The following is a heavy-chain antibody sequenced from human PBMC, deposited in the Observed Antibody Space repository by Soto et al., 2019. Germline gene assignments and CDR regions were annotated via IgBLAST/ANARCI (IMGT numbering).Heavy chain of an antibody. V-gene: IGHV3-11*01. CDR1: GFTFSDYY. J-gene: IGHJ3*01. CDR3: QKGDYGELDDALDL. CDR2: ISSSGSTI. D-gene: IGHD4-17*01. Sequence: GGSLRLSCAASGFTFSDYYMSWIRQAPGKGLEWVSYISSSGSTIYYADSVKGRFTISRDNAKNSLYLQMNSLRAEDTAVYYCQKGDYGELDDALDLGGQGTMVTASS.